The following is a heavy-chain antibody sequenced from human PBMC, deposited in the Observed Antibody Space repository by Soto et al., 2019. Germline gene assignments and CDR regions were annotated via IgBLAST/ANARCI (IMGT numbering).Heavy chain of an antibody. V-gene: IGHV5-10-1*01. CDR2: IDPSDSYT. CDR1: GYSFTSYL. J-gene: IGHJ4*02. Sequence: GESLKISFRGSGYSFTSYLISWVRQMPVKGLEWMGRIDPSDSYTNYSPSFQGHVTISADKSISTAYLQWSSLKASDAAMYYCARHSLSGMHFCRGYYGVDYCGQGTLVAFSS. CDR3: ARHSLSGMHFCRGYYGVDY. D-gene: IGHD3-3*02.